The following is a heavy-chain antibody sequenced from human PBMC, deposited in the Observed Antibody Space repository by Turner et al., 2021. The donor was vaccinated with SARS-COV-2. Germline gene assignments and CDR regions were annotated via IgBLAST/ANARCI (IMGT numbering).Heavy chain of an antibody. CDR1: GVTVSNYA. V-gene: IGHV3-30-3*01. D-gene: IGHD1-26*01. Sequence: EQLLESGGGVVQPRRSLRIACASSGVTVSNYAMHWVRQAPGKGMEWVAVRSYDGSNKYYADSVKGRFIISRDNSKNTLYLQKNSMRAEDTAVYYCARDRIIWDRGVYYYYGMDVWGQGTTVTVSS. CDR3: ARDRIIWDRGVYYYYGMDV. J-gene: IGHJ6*02. CDR2: RSYDGSNK.